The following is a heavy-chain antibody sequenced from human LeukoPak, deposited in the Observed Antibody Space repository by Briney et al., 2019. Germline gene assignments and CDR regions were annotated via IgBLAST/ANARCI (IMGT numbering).Heavy chain of an antibody. Sequence: GGSLRLSCAASGFTFDDYAMHWVRQAPGKGLEWVSGISWNSGSIGYADSVKGRFTISRDNAKNSLYLQMNSLRAEDTALYYCAKGSGYYLTPFDYWGQGTLVTVSS. CDR1: GFTFDDYA. V-gene: IGHV3-9*01. D-gene: IGHD3-22*01. CDR2: ISWNSGSI. J-gene: IGHJ4*02. CDR3: AKGSGYYLTPFDY.